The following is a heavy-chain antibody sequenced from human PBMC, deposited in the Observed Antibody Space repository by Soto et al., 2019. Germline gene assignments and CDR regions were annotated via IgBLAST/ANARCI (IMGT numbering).Heavy chain of an antibody. CDR3: ARDLSTGRGS. CDR1: GGTFSRHS. CDR2: IIPIFDAT. Sequence: QVKMVQSGAEVKKPGSSARVSCKVSGGTFSRHSISWVRQAPGQWLEWMGGIIPIFDATQYAQKFHGRLMITAGESTTTSHMVRCPLRTDDTVIYFCARDLSTGRGSWGKGTLVTVYS. V-gene: IGHV1-69*01. D-gene: IGHD3-16*02. J-gene: IGHJ4*02.